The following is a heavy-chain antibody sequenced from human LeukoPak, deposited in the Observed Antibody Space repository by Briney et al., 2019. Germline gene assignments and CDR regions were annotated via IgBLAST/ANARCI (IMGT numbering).Heavy chain of an antibody. CDR1: GLTFRGYW. D-gene: IGHD5-12*01. CDR3: ARGGYSGYDNDY. CDR2: IKQDGSEK. J-gene: IGHJ4*02. V-gene: IGHV3-7*01. Sequence: GGPLRFSCAAPGLTFRGYWLSWVRQAPGKGLEGVANIKQDGSEKYYVDSVKGRFTISRDNAKNSLYLQMNSLRAEDTAVYYCARGGYSGYDNDYWGQGTLVTVSS.